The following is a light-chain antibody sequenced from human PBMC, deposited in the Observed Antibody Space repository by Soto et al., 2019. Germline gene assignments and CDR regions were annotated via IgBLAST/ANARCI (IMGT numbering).Light chain of an antibody. J-gene: IGKJ3*01. Sequence: DIQMTQSPTSLSASVGDRVTITCRASQDIRNFVAWYQQKPGKAPKLLIYAASTLQSGVPSRFSGSGSGTDFTLNINSLQPEYVATYSCQKYSSVLVFDPGTKVEIK. V-gene: IGKV1-27*01. CDR3: QKYSSVLV. CDR1: QDIRNF. CDR2: AAS.